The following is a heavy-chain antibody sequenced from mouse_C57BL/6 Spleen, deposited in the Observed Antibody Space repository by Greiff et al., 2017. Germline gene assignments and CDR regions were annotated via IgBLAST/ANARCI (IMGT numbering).Heavy chain of an antibody. CDR2: INPNNGGT. CDR3: ASAGLLAWFAY. Sequence: VQLQQSGPELVKPGASVKISCKASGYTFTDYYMNWVKQSHGKSLEWIGDINPNNGGTSYNQKFKGKATLTVDKSSSTAYMELRSLTSEDSAVYYCASAGLLAWFAYWGQGTLVTVSA. J-gene: IGHJ3*01. CDR1: GYTFTDYY. V-gene: IGHV1-26*01. D-gene: IGHD2-3*01.